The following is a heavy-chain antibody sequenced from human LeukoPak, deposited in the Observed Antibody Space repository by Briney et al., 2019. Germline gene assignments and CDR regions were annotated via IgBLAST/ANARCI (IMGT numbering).Heavy chain of an antibody. V-gene: IGHV3-74*01. CDR1: GFTFRSYW. CDR3: ARVPQDYYYDSSGYFGRGNYYYYGMDV. D-gene: IGHD3-22*01. Sequence: PGGSLRLSCAASGFTFRSYWMHWVRQAPGKGLVWVSRINSDGSSTSYADSVKGRFTISRDNAKNTLYLQMNSLRAEDTAVYYCARVPQDYYYDSSGYFGRGNYYYYGMDVWGQGTTVTVSS. CDR2: INSDGSST. J-gene: IGHJ6*02.